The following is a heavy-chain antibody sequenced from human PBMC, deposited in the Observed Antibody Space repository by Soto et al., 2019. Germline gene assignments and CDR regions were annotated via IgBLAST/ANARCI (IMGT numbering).Heavy chain of an antibody. CDR3: ARWGGFLEKYCGMDV. V-gene: IGHV1-3*01. Sequence: QVQLVQSGAEVKKPGASVKVSCKASGYTFTSYAMHWVRQAPGQRLEWMGWINAGNGNTKYSQKFQGRVTITRDTSASTAYMELSSLGSEDTAVYYCARWGGFLEKYCGMDVWGQGTTVTVSS. D-gene: IGHD3-3*01. J-gene: IGHJ6*02. CDR1: GYTFTSYA. CDR2: INAGNGNT.